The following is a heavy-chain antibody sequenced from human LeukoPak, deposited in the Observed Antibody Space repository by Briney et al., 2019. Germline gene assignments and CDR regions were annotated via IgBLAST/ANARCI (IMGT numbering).Heavy chain of an antibody. CDR2: ISGSGHNT. CDR3: AKDRYYDSSGYYYVLNWFDP. CDR1: GFSFSSYA. V-gene: IGHV3-23*01. D-gene: IGHD3-22*01. J-gene: IGHJ5*02. Sequence: GGSLRLSCAASGFSFSSYAMTWVRQAPGKGLEWVSAISGSGHNTYYADSVRGRFTISRDNSKTTLYLEMTSLKAEDTAVYYCAKDRYYDSSGYYYVLNWFDPWGQGTLVTVSS.